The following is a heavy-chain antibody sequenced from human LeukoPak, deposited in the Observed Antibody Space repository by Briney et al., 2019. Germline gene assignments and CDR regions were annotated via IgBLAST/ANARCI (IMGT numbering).Heavy chain of an antibody. Sequence: GASVKVSCKTSGYIFTDYYMHWVRQAPGQGLEWMGWINSNTGGPKYAQRFQGRVTMTRDTSISTVYMELNTLISDDTAIYYCARYLSGYDYFDYWGQGTLVTVSS. D-gene: IGHD5-12*01. CDR1: GYIFTDYY. CDR3: ARYLSGYDYFDY. V-gene: IGHV1-2*02. CDR2: INSNTGGP. J-gene: IGHJ4*02.